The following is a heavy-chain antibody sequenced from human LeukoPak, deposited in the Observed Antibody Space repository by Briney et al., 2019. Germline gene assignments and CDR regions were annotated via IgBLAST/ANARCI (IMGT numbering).Heavy chain of an antibody. CDR1: GGSFSGYY. D-gene: IGHD1-26*01. CDR2: INHSGST. Sequence: SETLSLTCAVYGGSFSGYYWSWIRQPPGKGLEWIREINHSGSTNYNPSLKSRVTISVDTSKNQFSLKLSSVTAADTAVYYCARGPHSGAFDYWGQGTLVTVSS. CDR3: ARGPHSGAFDY. V-gene: IGHV4-34*01. J-gene: IGHJ4*02.